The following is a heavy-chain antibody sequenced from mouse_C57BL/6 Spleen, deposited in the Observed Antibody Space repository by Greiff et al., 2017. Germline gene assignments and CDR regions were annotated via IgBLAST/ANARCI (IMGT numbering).Heavy chain of an antibody. CDR2: IDPSDSYT. CDR3: ARSRGNYPAWFAY. V-gene: IGHV1-69*01. CDR1: GYTFTSYW. Sequence: QVQLKQPGAELVMPGASVKLSCKASGYTFTSYWMHWVKQRPGQGLEWIGEIDPSDSYTNYNQKFKGKSTLTVDKSSSTAYMQLSSLTSEDSAVYYCARSRGNYPAWFAYWGQGTLVTVSA. J-gene: IGHJ3*01. D-gene: IGHD2-1*01.